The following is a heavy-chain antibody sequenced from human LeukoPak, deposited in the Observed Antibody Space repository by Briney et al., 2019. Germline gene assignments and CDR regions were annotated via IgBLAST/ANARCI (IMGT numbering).Heavy chain of an antibody. J-gene: IGHJ4*02. CDR1: GGSISNDY. Sequence: SETLSLTCTVSGGSISNDYWSWIRQPAGKGLEWIGRIFPSGNTNYNPSLRSRITMSVDTSKNQFSLKLSSVTAADTAVYYCARGSGWYFYWGQGTLVTVSS. V-gene: IGHV4-4*07. D-gene: IGHD6-19*01. CDR2: IFPSGNT. CDR3: ARGSGWYFY.